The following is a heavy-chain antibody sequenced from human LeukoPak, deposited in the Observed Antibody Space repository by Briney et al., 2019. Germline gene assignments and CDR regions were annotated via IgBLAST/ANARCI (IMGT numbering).Heavy chain of an antibody. CDR2: IYTSGST. J-gene: IGHJ6*03. CDR3: ARGLGYSYGYYYYYYYMDV. V-gene: IGHV4-4*09. CDR1: GGSISSYY. Sequence: SETLSLTCTVSGGSISSYYWSWIRQPPGKGLEWIGYIYTSGSTNYNPSLKSRVTISVDTSKNQFSLKLSSVTAADTAVYYGARGLGYSYGYYYYYYYMDVWGKGTTVTVSS. D-gene: IGHD5-18*01.